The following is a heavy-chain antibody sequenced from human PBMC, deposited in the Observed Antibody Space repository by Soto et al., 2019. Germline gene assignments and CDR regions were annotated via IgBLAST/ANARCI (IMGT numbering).Heavy chain of an antibody. CDR3: ARDGGAY. CDR1: GFTFSSYA. D-gene: IGHD3-16*01. V-gene: IGHV3-30-3*01. Sequence: VQLVECGGGVVQPGTSLRHSCAASGFTFSSYAMHWVRRVPGKGLEWMAVMSYDGSNKYYADSVKGRFTISRDNSKNTVYLQMNSLRPEDTALYYCARDGGAYWGQGTQVIVSS. J-gene: IGHJ4*02. CDR2: MSYDGSNK.